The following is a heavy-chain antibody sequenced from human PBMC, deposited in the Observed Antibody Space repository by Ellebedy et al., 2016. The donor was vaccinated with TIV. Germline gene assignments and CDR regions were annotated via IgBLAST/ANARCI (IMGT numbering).Heavy chain of an antibody. Sequence: GGSLRLSCAASGFTFSLFTMTWVRQAPGKGLEWVSAISGDGANTYYADSVEGRFSISRDNSKNTLYLQMHSLRGEDTAVYYCAKVDSSGWSYQRRFYYWGQGTPVTVSS. J-gene: IGHJ4*02. CDR3: AKVDSSGWSYQRRFYY. CDR2: ISGDGANT. V-gene: IGHV3-23*01. CDR1: GFTFSLFT. D-gene: IGHD3-22*01.